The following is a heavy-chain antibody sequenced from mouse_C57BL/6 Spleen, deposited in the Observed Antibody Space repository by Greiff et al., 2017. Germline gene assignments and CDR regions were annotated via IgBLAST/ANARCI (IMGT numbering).Heavy chain of an antibody. CDR3: AKGPRAMDY. V-gene: IGHV1-59*01. CDR1: GYTFTSYW. J-gene: IGHJ4*01. Sequence: QVQLQQPGAELVRPGTSVKLSCKASGYTFTSYWMHWVKQRPGQGLEWIGVIDPSDSYTNYNQKFKGKATLTVDTSSSTAYMQLSSLTSEDSAVNYCAKGPRAMDYWGQGTSVTGSS. CDR2: IDPSDSYT.